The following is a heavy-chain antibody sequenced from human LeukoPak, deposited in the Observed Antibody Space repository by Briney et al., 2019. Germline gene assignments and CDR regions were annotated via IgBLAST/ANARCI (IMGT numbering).Heavy chain of an antibody. CDR3: AKSPRKLLWFGELPEDYFDY. Sequence: GGSLRLSCAASAFSFSNYWMNWVRQAPGKGLEWVANIKQDGTKKYYVDSVRGRFTISTDNAKNSLYLQMNSLRAEDTAVYYCAKSPRKLLWFGELPEDYFDYWGQGTLVTVSS. CDR2: IKQDGTKK. D-gene: IGHD3-10*01. V-gene: IGHV3-7*03. CDR1: AFSFSNYW. J-gene: IGHJ4*02.